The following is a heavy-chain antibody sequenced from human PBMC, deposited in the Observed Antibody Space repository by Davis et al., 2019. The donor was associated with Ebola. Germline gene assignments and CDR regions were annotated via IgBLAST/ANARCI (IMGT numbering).Heavy chain of an antibody. D-gene: IGHD3-10*02. Sequence: PGGSLRLSCVTSGFTFSSYSFNWVRQTPGKGPEWIAHINTRGDARVYADSVRGRFTISRDDAANSLYLQMDSLKHEDTAVYYCVRDYLFAFDSWGQGTPVTVSS. CDR3: VRDYLFAFDS. V-gene: IGHV3-48*02. CDR2: INTRGDAR. J-gene: IGHJ4*02. CDR1: GFTFSSYS.